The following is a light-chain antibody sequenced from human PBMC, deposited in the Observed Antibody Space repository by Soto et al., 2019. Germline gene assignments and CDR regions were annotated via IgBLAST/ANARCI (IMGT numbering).Light chain of an antibody. CDR1: QSITNS. CDR3: QQSYTSPWT. V-gene: IGKV1-39*01. J-gene: IGKJ1*01. CDR2: AAS. Sequence: DIQMTQSPSSLSASVGDRVTITCRASQSITNSLNWYQQKPGKAPKLLIFAASSFYGGVPSRFSGGRSGTDFTLTINSLQPEDFATYYCQQSYTSPWTFGQGTKVEIK.